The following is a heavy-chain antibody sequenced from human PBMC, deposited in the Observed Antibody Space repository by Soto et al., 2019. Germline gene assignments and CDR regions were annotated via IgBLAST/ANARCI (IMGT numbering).Heavy chain of an antibody. CDR3: AKDLRGLGDLGGPKDS. CDR1: GFTFSSYG. CDR2: ISYDGSNK. J-gene: IGHJ4*02. Sequence: GGSLRLSCAASGFTFSSYGMHWVRQAPGKGLEWVAVISYDGSNKYYADSVKGRFTISRDNSKNTLYLQMNSLRAEDTAVYYCAKDLRGLGDLGGPKDSGGRGPWDTVST. V-gene: IGHV3-30*18. D-gene: IGHD3-16*01.